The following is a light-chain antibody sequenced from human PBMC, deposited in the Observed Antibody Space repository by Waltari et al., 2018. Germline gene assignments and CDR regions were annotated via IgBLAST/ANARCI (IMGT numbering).Light chain of an antibody. CDR1: TSNIGNKD. CDR2: DND. Sequence: QSVLTQPPSVSAAPGQKVTISCSGSTSNIGNKDVSWYQQFPGTAPKLLIYDNDKRPSGIPDRFSGSKSGTSATLGITGLQTGDEADYYCGTWDSSLSDVVFGGGTKLTVL. J-gene: IGLJ2*01. V-gene: IGLV1-51*01. CDR3: GTWDSSLSDVV.